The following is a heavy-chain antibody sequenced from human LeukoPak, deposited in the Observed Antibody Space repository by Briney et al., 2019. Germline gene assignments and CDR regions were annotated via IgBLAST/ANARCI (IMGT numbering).Heavy chain of an antibody. CDR2: INWNGGST. CDR1: GFTFDDYG. CDR3: ARDVGRYYYYYGMDV. J-gene: IGHJ6*02. Sequence: RAGGSLRLSCAASGFTFDDYGMSWVRQAPGKGLEWVSGINWNGGSTGYADSVKGRFTISRDNAKNSLYLQMNSLRAEDTAVYYCARDVGRYYYYYGMDVWGQGTTVTVSS. V-gene: IGHV3-20*04.